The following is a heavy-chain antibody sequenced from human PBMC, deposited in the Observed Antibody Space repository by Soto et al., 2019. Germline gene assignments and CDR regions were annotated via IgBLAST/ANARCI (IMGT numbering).Heavy chain of an antibody. CDR2: ISGSGGDT. CDR3: AKAGGRGGGSFGL. D-gene: IGHD2-15*01. V-gene: IGHV3-23*01. CDR1: GFTFTNYA. J-gene: IGHJ4*02. Sequence: EVQLLESGGGLVQPGGSLRLSCAASGFTFTNYAMTWVRQAPGKGLEWVSGISGSGGDTSYADSVKGRFTISRDNSKNRLDLQMNSLRGEDTAVYYCAKAGGRGGGSFGLWGQGTLVTVSS.